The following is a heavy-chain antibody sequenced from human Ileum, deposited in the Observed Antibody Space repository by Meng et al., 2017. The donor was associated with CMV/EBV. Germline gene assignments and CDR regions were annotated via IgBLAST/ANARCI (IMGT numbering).Heavy chain of an antibody. CDR1: GGSISGGDYY. CDR3: ARERRYYGSGSYYTAH. V-gene: IGHV4-30-4*08. J-gene: IGHJ4*02. D-gene: IGHD3-10*01. CDR2: IYYSGST. Sequence: QGPLQDPGPGLVKPSQTLSLTCTVLGGSISGGDYYWSWLRPPPGKGLEWIGYIYYSGSTYYNPSLKSRVTISVDTSKNQFSLKLSSVTAADTAVYYCARERRYYGSGSYYTAHWGQGTLVTVSS.